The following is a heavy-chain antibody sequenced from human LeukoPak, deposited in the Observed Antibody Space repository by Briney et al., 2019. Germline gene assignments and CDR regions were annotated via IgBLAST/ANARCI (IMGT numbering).Heavy chain of an antibody. D-gene: IGHD1-1*01. V-gene: IGHV4-39*07. J-gene: IGHJ4*02. Sequence: SETLSLTCTVSGGSISSSSYYWGWLRQPPGKGLEWFGSIYYSGSNYYNPSLKSRVTISVDTSKNEFSLKLSSVTAADPAVYYCAREYRSGPGVSRTTGFDYWGQGTLVTVSS. CDR1: GGSISSSSYY. CDR2: IYYSGSN. CDR3: AREYRSGPGVSRTTGFDY.